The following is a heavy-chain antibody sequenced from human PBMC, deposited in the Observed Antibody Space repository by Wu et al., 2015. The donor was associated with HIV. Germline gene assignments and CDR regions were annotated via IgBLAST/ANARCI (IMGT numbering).Heavy chain of an antibody. CDR3: ARGGFLDYLSYYYMDV. V-gene: IGHV1-18*01. Sequence: QVQLVQSGTEVKKPGASVKVSCKTSGYTFTSYGISWVRQAPGQGPEWMGWTSTYSGKANYAQKLQGRVTMTTDMSTTTAYMELTNLRSDDTAVYYCARGGFLDYLSYYYMDVWGTGDHGHRLL. D-gene: IGHD3/OR15-3a*01. CDR1: GYTFTSYG. J-gene: IGHJ6*03. CDR2: TSTYSGKA.